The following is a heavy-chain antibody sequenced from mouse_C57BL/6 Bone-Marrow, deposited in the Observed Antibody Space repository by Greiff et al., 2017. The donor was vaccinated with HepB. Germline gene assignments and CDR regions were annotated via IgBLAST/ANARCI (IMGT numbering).Heavy chain of an antibody. Sequence: VKLMESGAELVRPGASVTLSCKASGYTFTDYEMHWVKQTPVHGLEWIGAIDPETGGTAYNQKFKGKAILTADKSSSTAYMELRSLTSEDSAVYYCTRRPTVVEPPFAYWGQGTLVTVSA. CDR1: GYTFTDYE. J-gene: IGHJ3*01. CDR3: TRRPTVVEPPFAY. CDR2: IDPETGGT. V-gene: IGHV1-15*01. D-gene: IGHD1-1*01.